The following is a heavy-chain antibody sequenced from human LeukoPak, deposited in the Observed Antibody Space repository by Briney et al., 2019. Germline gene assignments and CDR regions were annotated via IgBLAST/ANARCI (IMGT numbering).Heavy chain of an antibody. CDR3: AELGITMIGGV. CDR2: ISSSGSTI. CDR1: GFSFSSYW. D-gene: IGHD3-10*02. J-gene: IGHJ6*04. Sequence: GGSLRLSCAASGFSFSSYWMHWVRQAPGKGLEWVSYISSSGSTIYYADSVKGRFTISRDNAKNSLYLQMNSLRAEDTAVYYCAELGITMIGGVWGKGTTVTISS. V-gene: IGHV3-48*03.